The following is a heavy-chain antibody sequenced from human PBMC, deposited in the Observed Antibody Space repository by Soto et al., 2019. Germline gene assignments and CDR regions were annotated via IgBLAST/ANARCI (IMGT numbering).Heavy chain of an antibody. Sequence: SETLSLTCTVSGGSISSSSYYWGWIRQPPGKGLEWIGSLYYSGSTYFNPSLKSRVTISVDTSKNQFSLKLSSVTAADTAVYYCVGSGYSPFDYWGQGTLVTVSS. J-gene: IGHJ4*02. D-gene: IGHD3-22*01. CDR3: VGSGYSPFDY. V-gene: IGHV4-39*01. CDR1: GGSISSSSYY. CDR2: LYYSGST.